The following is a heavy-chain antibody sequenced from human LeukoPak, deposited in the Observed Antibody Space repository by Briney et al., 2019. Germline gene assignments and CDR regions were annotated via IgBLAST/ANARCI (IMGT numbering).Heavy chain of an antibody. Sequence: PGGSLRLSCAASGFTFSSYAMSWVRQAPGKGLEWVSAIFGGGGNTYYADSVKGRFTISRDNSKNTLYLQMNSPRAEAAAVYYCATEGSGIAPDVDYWGQGTLVTVSS. D-gene: IGHD6-13*01. V-gene: IGHV3-23*01. CDR3: ATEGSGIAPDVDY. J-gene: IGHJ4*02. CDR1: GFTFSSYA. CDR2: IFGGGGNT.